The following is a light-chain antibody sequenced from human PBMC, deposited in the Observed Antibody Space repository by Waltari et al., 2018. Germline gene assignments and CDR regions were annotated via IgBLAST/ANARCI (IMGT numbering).Light chain of an antibody. Sequence: IQMTQSPSSLSASVGDRVTITCRASQSISSYLNWYQQKPGKAPKLLIYAASSLQSEVPSRFSGSGSGTDFTLTISSLQSEDFATYFCQQSYCTPRTFGQGTKVEIK. CDR3: QQSYCTPRT. CDR1: QSISSY. V-gene: IGKV1-39*01. J-gene: IGKJ1*01. CDR2: AAS.